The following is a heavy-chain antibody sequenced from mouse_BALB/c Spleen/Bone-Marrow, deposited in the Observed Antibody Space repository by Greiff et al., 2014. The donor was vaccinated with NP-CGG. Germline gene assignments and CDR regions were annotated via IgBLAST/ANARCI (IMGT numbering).Heavy chain of an antibody. D-gene: IGHD2-2*01. J-gene: IGHJ4*01. CDR1: GYTFTDYN. V-gene: IGHV1-18*01. CDR2: INPNNGGT. CDR3: ARGRLYYGDDASSYYAMDY. Sequence: VQLQQSGPELVKPGASVKIPCKASGYTFTDYNMDWVKQSHGKSLEWIGDINPNNGGTIYNQKFKGKATLTVDKSSSTAYMELRSLTSEDTAVYYCARGRLYYGDDASSYYAMDYWGQGTSVTVSS.